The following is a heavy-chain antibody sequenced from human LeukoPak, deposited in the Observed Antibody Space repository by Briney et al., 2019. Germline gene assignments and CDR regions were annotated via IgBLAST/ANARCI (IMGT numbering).Heavy chain of an antibody. V-gene: IGHV3-7*01. CDR1: GFTFSSYW. CDR3: ARESAIAARGDYYYYGMDV. D-gene: IGHD6-6*01. J-gene: IGHJ6*02. Sequence: PGGSLRLSCAASGFTFSSYWMSWVRQAPGKGLEWVANIKQEGSEKYYVDSVKGRFTISRDNAKNSLYLQMTSLRAEDTAVYYCARESAIAARGDYYYYGMDVWGQGTTVTVSS. CDR2: IKQEGSEK.